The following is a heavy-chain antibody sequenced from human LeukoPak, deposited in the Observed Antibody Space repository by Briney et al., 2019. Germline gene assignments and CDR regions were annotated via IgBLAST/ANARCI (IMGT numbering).Heavy chain of an antibody. J-gene: IGHJ4*02. CDR2: INQDGSEK. Sequence: PGGSLRLSCAASGFTFSRFWMSWVRQAPGKGLEWVANINQDGSEKHYVDSVKGRFTISRDNAKNSLYLQMNSLRAEDTAVYYCARSLVGAPFDYWGQGTLVTVSS. CDR1: GFTFSRFW. V-gene: IGHV3-7*01. CDR3: ARSLVGAPFDY. D-gene: IGHD1-26*01.